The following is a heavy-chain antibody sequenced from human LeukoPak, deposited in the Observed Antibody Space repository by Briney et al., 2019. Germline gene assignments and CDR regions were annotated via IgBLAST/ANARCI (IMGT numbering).Heavy chain of an antibody. V-gene: IGHV1-69*10. J-gene: IGHJ3*02. CDR1: GGTFSSYA. CDR2: IISILGIA. CDR3: ARDLVVLGGDI. D-gene: IGHD2-2*01. Sequence: SVKVSCKASGGTFSSYAISWVRQAPGQGLEWMGWIISILGIANYAQKFQGRVTITADKSTSTAYMELSSLRSEDTAVYYCARDLVVLGGDIWGQGTMVTVSS.